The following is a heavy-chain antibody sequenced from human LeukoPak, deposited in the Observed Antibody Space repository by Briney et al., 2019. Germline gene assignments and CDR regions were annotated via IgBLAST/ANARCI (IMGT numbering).Heavy chain of an antibody. CDR3: ARGSDIVATIWYGP. Sequence: SETLSLTCTVSGGSIGSGDYYWSWIRQHPGKGLEWIGYIYYSGSTYYNPSLKSRVTISGDTSKNQFSLKLSSVTAADTAVYYCARGSDIVATIWYGPWGQGILVTVSS. D-gene: IGHD5-12*01. CDR2: IYYSGST. CDR1: GGSIGSGDYY. J-gene: IGHJ5*02. V-gene: IGHV4-31*03.